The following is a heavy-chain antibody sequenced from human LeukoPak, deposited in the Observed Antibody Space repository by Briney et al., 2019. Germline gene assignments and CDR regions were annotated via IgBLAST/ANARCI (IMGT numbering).Heavy chain of an antibody. Sequence: SVKVSCKASGGIFSSYASSWVRQAPGQGLEWMGGIFPIFGTANYAQKFQGRVTITADESTSTAYMELSSLRSEDTAVYYCAKEKGSTDYGMDVWGKGTTVTVSS. CDR2: IFPIFGTA. CDR3: AKEKGSTDYGMDV. D-gene: IGHD2-2*01. V-gene: IGHV1-69*13. CDR1: GGIFSSYA. J-gene: IGHJ6*04.